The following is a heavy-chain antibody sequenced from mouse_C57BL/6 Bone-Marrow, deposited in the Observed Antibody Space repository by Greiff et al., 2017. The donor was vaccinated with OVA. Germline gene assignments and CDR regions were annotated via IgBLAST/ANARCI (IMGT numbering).Heavy chain of an antibody. Sequence: EVKLVESGGGLVQPGGSMKLSCVASGFTFSNYWMNWVRQSPEKGLEWVAQIRLKSDNYATHYAESVKGRFTISRDDSKSSVYLQMNNLRAEDTGIYYCTPLYYGSSYAMDYWGQGTSVTVSS. V-gene: IGHV6-3*01. CDR2: IRLKSDNYAT. CDR3: TPLYYGSSYAMDY. CDR1: GFTFSNYW. J-gene: IGHJ4*01. D-gene: IGHD1-1*01.